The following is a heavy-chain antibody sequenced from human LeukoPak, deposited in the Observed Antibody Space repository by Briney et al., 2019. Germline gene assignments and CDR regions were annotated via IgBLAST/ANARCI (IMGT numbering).Heavy chain of an antibody. CDR3: ARDPSKYLYYYYGMDA. CDR1: GYTFTRYY. D-gene: IGHD4-11*01. CDR2: INPSGGST. V-gene: IGHV1-46*01. J-gene: IGHJ6*02. Sequence: ASVTVSCKASGYTFTRYYMHWMRQAPAQGLEWMGIINPSGGSTRYAQKFQGRGTMTRATSTSTVYMELSSLRSEDTAVYYCARDPSKYLYYYYGMDAWGQGTTVTVSS.